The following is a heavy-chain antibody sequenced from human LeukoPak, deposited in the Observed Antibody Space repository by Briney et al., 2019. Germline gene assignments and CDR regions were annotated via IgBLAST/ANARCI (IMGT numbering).Heavy chain of an antibody. CDR2: ISSSSSYI. J-gene: IGHJ3*02. V-gene: IGHV3-21*01. CDR1: GFTFSSYS. D-gene: IGHD3-3*01. Sequence: GGSLRLSCAASGFTFSSYSMNWVRQAPGKGLEWVSSISSSSSYIYYADSVKGRFTISRDNAKNSLYLQMNSLRAEDTAVYYCARAIFGVVNDAFDIWGQGTMVTVSS. CDR3: ARAIFGVVNDAFDI.